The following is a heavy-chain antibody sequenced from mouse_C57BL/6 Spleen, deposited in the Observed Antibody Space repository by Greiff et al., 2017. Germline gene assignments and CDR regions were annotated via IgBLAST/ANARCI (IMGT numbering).Heavy chain of an antibody. CDR3: ARTGTGLYFDY. Sequence: VQLQESGPELVKPGASVKISCKASGYAFSSSWMNWVKQRPGKGLEWIGRIYPGDGDTNYNGKFKGKATLTADKSSSTAYMQLSSLTSEDSAVCFCARTGTGLYFDYWGQGTTLTVSS. D-gene: IGHD4-1*01. CDR2: IYPGDGDT. CDR1: GYAFSSSW. V-gene: IGHV1-82*01. J-gene: IGHJ2*01.